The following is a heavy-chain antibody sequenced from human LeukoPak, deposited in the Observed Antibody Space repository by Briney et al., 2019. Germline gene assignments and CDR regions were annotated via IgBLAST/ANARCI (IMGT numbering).Heavy chain of an antibody. V-gene: IGHV3-15*01. J-gene: IGHJ4*02. Sequence: PGGSLRLSCAASRFTFSNAWMNWVRQAPAKGLEWVGRIKSKADGETTDYAAPVKGRFTISRDDSNNMVYLQMNSLKIEDTAVYYCAIDEPNYAPYDFDYWGQGTLVTVSS. CDR1: RFTFSNAW. CDR2: IKSKADGETT. D-gene: IGHD4/OR15-4a*01. CDR3: AIDEPNYAPYDFDY.